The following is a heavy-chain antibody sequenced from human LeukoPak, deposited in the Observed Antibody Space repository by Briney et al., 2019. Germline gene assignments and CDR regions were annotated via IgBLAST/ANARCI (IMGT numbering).Heavy chain of an antibody. CDR2: ISAYNGNT. V-gene: IGHV1-18*01. D-gene: IGHD4-17*01. CDR1: GYTFTSYG. J-gene: IGHJ5*02. CDR3: ARVFRDYGDYVRWFDP. Sequence: ASVKVSCRASGYTFTSYGISWVRQAPGQGLEWMGWISAYNGNTNYAQKLQGRVTMTTGTSTSTAYMELRSLRSDDTAVYYCARVFRDYGDYVRWFDPWGQGTLVTVSS.